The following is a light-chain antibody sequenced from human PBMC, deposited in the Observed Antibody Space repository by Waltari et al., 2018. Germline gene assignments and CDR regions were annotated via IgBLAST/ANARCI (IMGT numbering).Light chain of an antibody. CDR3: AAWDVSLRGI. CDR1: NSNVGINY. CDR2: RNN. Sequence: QSVLTQPPSVSGAPGQRVTNSCSGSNSNVGINYVSWFQHVPGAAPRLLIYRNNQRPSGVPDRFSGSKSGSSASLAISGLRSEDDADYYCAAWDVSLRGIFGTGTRVTVL. V-gene: IGLV1-47*01. J-gene: IGLJ1*01.